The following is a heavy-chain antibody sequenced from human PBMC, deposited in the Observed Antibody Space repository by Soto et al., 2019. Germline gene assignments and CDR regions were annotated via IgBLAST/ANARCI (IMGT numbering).Heavy chain of an antibody. CDR1: GGSISSGDYY. J-gene: IGHJ4*02. CDR2: IYYSGST. CDR3: ARAEVPAAIAPY. D-gene: IGHD2-2*01. Sequence: PSETLSLTCTVSGGSISSGDYYWSWIRQPPGKGLEWIGYIYYSGSTYYNPSLKSRVTISVDTSKNQFSLKLSSVTAADTAVYYCARAEVPAAIAPYWGQGTLVTVSS. V-gene: IGHV4-30-4*01.